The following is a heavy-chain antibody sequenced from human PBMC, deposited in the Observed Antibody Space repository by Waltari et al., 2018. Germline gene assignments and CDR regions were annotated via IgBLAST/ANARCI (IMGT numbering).Heavy chain of an antibody. Sequence: QVQLQQWGAGLLKPSETLSLTCAVYGGSFRGYYWSWIRQPPGTGLEWIGEINHSGSTNYNPSLKSRVTISVDTSKNQFSLKLSSVTAADTAVYYCARSTGRYSSSWYRGNFDYWGQGTLVTVSS. CDR3: ARSTGRYSSSWYRGNFDY. CDR1: GGSFRGYY. CDR2: INHSGST. J-gene: IGHJ4*02. V-gene: IGHV4-34*01. D-gene: IGHD6-13*01.